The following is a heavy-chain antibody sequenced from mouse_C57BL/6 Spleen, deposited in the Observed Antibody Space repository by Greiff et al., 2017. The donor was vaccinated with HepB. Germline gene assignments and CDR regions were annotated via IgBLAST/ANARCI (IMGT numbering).Heavy chain of an antibody. V-gene: IGHV5-6*01. CDR3: ARHEDSMAY. J-gene: IGHJ4*01. CDR1: GFTFSSYG. Sequence: EVKLVESGGDLVKPGGSLKLSCAASGFTFSSYGMSWVRQTPDKRLEWVATISSGGSYTYYPDSVKGQFTISRDNAKNTLYLQMSSLKSEDTAMYYCARHEDSMAYWGQGTSVTVSS. CDR2: ISSGGSYT.